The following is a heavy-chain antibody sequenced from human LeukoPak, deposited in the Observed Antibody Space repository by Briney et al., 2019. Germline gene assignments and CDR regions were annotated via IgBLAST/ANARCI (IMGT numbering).Heavy chain of an antibody. CDR2: ISGSGGST. CDR3: ATDEQLVPFDY. CDR1: GFTFSSYA. J-gene: IGHJ4*02. V-gene: IGHV3-23*01. Sequence: GGSLRLSCAASGFTFSSYAMSWVRQAPGKGLEWDSAISGSGGSTYYADSVKGRFTISRDNSKNTLYLQMNSLRAEDTAVYYCATDEQLVPFDYWGQGTLVTVSS. D-gene: IGHD6-6*01.